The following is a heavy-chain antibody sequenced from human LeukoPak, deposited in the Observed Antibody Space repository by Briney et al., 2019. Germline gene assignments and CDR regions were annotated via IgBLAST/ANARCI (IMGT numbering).Heavy chain of an antibody. D-gene: IGHD3-22*01. CDR2: IYYSGST. J-gene: IGHJ4*02. Sequence: SETLSLTCTVSGGSISSYYWSWIRQPPGKGLEWIGYIYYSGSTNYNPSLKSRVTISVDTSKNQFSLKLSSVTAADTAVYYCARARGDYYDSRAIDYWGQGTLVTVPS. V-gene: IGHV4-59*01. CDR3: ARARGDYYDSRAIDY. CDR1: GGSISSYY.